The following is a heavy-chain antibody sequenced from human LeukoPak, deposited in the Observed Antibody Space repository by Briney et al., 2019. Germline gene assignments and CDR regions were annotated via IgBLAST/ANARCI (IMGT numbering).Heavy chain of an antibody. CDR2: INPRGTAT. V-gene: IGHV1-46*01. Sequence: ASVKVSCKASGYSFTSHYMHWVRQAPGQGLEWMGLINPRGTATRYAESFQGRLTLTRDLSTSTDYMELSSLRSDDTAVYFCARDTSEGDYAWWFDPWGQGTLVTVAS. J-gene: IGHJ5*02. CDR1: GYSFTSHY. D-gene: IGHD3-16*01. CDR3: ARDTSEGDYAWWFDP.